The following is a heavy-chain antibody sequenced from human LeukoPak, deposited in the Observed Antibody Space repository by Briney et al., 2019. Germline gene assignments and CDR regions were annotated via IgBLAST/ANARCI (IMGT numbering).Heavy chain of an antibody. Sequence: GGSLRLSCAASGFTFSSYGMHWVRQAPGKGLEWVAFIRYDGSNKYYADSVKGRFTISRDNSKNTLYLQMNSLGAEDTAVYYCAKERSSGWYFDYCGQGTLVTVSS. J-gene: IGHJ4*02. CDR1: GFTFSSYG. V-gene: IGHV3-30*02. D-gene: IGHD6-19*01. CDR3: AKERSSGWYFDY. CDR2: IRYDGSNK.